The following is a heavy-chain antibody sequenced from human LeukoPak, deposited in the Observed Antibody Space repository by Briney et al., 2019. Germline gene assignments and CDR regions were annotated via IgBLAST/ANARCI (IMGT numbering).Heavy chain of an antibody. Sequence: GGSLRLSCAASGFTFNTFGMHWVRQAPGQGLEWVAAIWFDGSVKHYSDAVKGRFTISRDNSLNTLYLQMNSLRVEDPATYYRWKDTAVQFLEPAFWGQGTLVNVSS. CDR1: GFTFNTFG. CDR3: WKDTAVQFLEPAF. CDR2: IWFDGSVK. V-gene: IGHV3-33*06. D-gene: IGHD3-3*01. J-gene: IGHJ4*02.